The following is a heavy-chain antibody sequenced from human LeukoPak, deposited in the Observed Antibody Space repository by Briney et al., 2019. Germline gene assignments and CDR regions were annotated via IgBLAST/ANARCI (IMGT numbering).Heavy chain of an antibody. CDR3: ARRGATLYFDY. D-gene: IGHD1-26*01. J-gene: IGHJ4*02. Sequence: PSETLSLTCTVSGGSISRYYWSWIRQPPGKGLEWIGYIYYSGSTNYNPSLKSRVTISVDTSKNQFSLKLSSVTAADTAVYYCARRGATLYFDYWGQGTLVTVSS. V-gene: IGHV4-59*08. CDR2: IYYSGST. CDR1: GGSISRYY.